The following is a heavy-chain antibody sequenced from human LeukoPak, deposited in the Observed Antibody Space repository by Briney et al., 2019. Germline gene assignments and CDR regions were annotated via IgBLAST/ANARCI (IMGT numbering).Heavy chain of an antibody. J-gene: IGHJ3*02. D-gene: IGHD3-3*01. CDR2: ISESGSTR. CDR3: ATHTISGVVTYAFQM. CDR1: GFTFSSYE. Sequence: PGGSLRLSCAASGFTFSSYEMNWVRQAPGKGLEWVSYISESGSTRTYAASVKGRFTISRDNPKNTLYLQLSSLTSEDTAVYYCATHTISGVVTYAFQMWGRGTLVTVSS. V-gene: IGHV3-48*03.